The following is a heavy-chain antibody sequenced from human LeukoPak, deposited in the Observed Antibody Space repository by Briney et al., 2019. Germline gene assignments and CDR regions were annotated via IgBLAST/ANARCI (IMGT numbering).Heavy chain of an antibody. CDR2: IIPILGIA. V-gene: IGHV1-69*04. CDR1: GGTFSSYA. J-gene: IGHJ4*02. D-gene: IGHD2-15*01. Sequence: SVKVSCKASGGTFSSYAISWVRQAPGQGLEWMGRIIPILGIANYAQKFQGRVTITADKSTSTAHMELSSLRSEDTAVYYCARVYCSGGSCYSNYFDYWGQGTLVTVSS. CDR3: ARVYCSGGSCYSNYFDY.